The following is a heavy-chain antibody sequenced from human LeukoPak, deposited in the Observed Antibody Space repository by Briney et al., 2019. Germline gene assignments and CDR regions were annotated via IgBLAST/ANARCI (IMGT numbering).Heavy chain of an antibody. CDR2: IIPIFGTA. Sequence: SVKVSCKASGGTFSSYAISWVRQAPGQGLEWMGGIIPIFGTANYAQKFQGRVTITTDESTRTAYMELSSLRSEDTAVYYCARDPQGGDFWSGYYGDWGQGTLVTVSS. V-gene: IGHV1-69*05. CDR3: ARDPQGGDFWSGYYGD. D-gene: IGHD3-3*01. CDR1: GGTFSSYA. J-gene: IGHJ4*02.